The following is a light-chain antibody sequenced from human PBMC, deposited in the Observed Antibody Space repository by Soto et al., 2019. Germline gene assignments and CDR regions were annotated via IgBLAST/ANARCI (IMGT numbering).Light chain of an antibody. CDR2: SNT. Sequence: QSVLTQPPSASGTPGQGVTISCSGSSSNIGSKTVNWYQQLPGTAPKLLMYSNTQRPSGVPDRFSGSKSGTSASLAISGLQSDDEADYYCAAWDVRLNGYVFGTGTKVHRP. J-gene: IGLJ1*01. CDR1: SSNIGSKT. CDR3: AAWDVRLNGYV. V-gene: IGLV1-44*01.